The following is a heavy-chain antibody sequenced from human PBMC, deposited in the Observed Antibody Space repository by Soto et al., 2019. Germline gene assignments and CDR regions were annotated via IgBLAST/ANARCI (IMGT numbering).Heavy chain of an antibody. D-gene: IGHD4-17*01. J-gene: IGHJ6*02. CDR3: ARGGRGDYLPRVGIRKSGLDYGMDV. CDR2: IIPIFGTA. V-gene: IGHV1-69*06. CDR1: GGTFSSYA. Sequence: AVKFSCKASGGTFSSYAISWVRQAPGQGLEWMGGIIPIFGTANYAQKFQGRVTITADKSTSTAYMELSSLRSEDTAVYYCARGGRGDYLPRVGIRKSGLDYGMDVWGQGTTVTVSS.